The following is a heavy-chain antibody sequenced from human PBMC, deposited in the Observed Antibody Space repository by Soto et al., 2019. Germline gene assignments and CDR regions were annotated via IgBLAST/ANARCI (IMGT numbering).Heavy chain of an antibody. CDR1: GYTFTSYD. CDR2: IIPIFGTA. V-gene: IGHV1-69*13. J-gene: IGHJ3*02. Sequence: SVKVSCKASGYTFTSYDISWVRQAPGQGLEWMGGIIPIFGTANYAQKFQGRVTITADESTSTAYMELSSLRSEDTAVYYCARDSYYDILTGPPDAFDIWGQGTMVTVSS. CDR3: ARDSYYDILTGPPDAFDI. D-gene: IGHD3-9*01.